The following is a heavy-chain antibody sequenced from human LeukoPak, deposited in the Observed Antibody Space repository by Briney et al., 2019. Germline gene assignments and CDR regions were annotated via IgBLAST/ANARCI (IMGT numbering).Heavy chain of an antibody. CDR3: AKGYCRGNSCYDDRGAFDY. CDR1: GGSISSSTYY. J-gene: IGHJ4*02. Sequence: PSETLSLTCTVSGGSISSSTYYWGWIRQPPGKGLEWIGTIYYSGSTYYNPSLKSRVTISVDTSKNQFSLKVRSVTAADTAVYYCAKGYCRGNSCYDDRGAFDYWGQGTLVTVSS. CDR2: IYYSGST. V-gene: IGHV4-39*07. D-gene: IGHD2-2*01.